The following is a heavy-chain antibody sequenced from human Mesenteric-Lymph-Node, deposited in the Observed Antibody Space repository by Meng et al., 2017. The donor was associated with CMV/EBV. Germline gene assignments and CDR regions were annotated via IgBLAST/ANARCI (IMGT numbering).Heavy chain of an antibody. CDR1: GFTFSSYE. V-gene: IGHV3-48*03. CDR3: ARDSLELRY. CDR2: ISNSGGTV. D-gene: IGHD1-26*01. Sequence: GGSLRLSCEASGFTFSSYEMNWVRQAPGKGLEWISYISNSGGTVHYADSVKGRFTISRDNAKNTLYLQMNSLRAEDTAVYYCARDSLELRYWGQGTLVTVSS. J-gene: IGHJ4*02.